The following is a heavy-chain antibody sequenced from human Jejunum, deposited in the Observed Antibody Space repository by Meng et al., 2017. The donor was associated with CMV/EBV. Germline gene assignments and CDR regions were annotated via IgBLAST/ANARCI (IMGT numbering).Heavy chain of an antibody. CDR2: IVHSVSA. D-gene: IGHD2-2*01. CDR1: GWSFSGYY. V-gene: IGHV4-34*12. Sequence: YGWSFSGYYWSWIRQSPGQGLEWIGQIVHSVSASYNPSLRRRVSISEDTSKNQFSLRLTSVTAADTATYYCARYYCASSNCYPFDSWGQGELVTVSS. J-gene: IGHJ4*02. CDR3: ARYYCASSNCYPFDS.